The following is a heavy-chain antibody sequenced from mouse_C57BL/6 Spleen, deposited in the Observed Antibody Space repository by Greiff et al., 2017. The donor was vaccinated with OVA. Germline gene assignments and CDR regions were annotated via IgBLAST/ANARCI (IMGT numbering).Heavy chain of an antibody. J-gene: IGHJ3*01. CDR2: IDPSDSYT. V-gene: IGHV1-69*01. D-gene: IGHD1-1*01. CDR3: ASYYGSRRGFAY. CDR1: GYTFTSYW. Sequence: VQLQQPGAELVMPGASVKLSCKASGYTFTSYWMHWVKQRPGQGLEWIGEIDPSDSYTNYNQKFKGKSTLTVDKSSSTAYMQLSSLTSEDSAVYYCASYYGSRRGFAYWGQGTLVTVSA.